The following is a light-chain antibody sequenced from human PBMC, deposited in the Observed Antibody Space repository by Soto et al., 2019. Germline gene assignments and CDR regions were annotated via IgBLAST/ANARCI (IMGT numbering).Light chain of an antibody. J-gene: IGLJ7*01. Sequence: QSALTQPPSLSGTPGQRVTISCSGSTSNIAGNTVHWYQHLPETAPKLLIYIYDQRPSAVPDRFSGSKSATSASLAISGRQCDAAAHHYCATWDASMNNAVFGGGPQLTVI. CDR2: IYD. V-gene: IGLV1-44*01. CDR1: TSNIAGNT. CDR3: ATWDASMNNAV.